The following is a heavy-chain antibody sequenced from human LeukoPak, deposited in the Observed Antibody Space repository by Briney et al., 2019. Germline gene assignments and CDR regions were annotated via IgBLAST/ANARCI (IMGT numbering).Heavy chain of an antibody. CDR3: ARHPVAVAGTGYYYYMDV. J-gene: IGHJ6*03. D-gene: IGHD6-19*01. CDR2: IYPGDSDT. CDR1: GYSFTSYW. V-gene: IGHV5-51*01. Sequence: GKSLKISCKGSGYSFTSYWIGWVRQMPGKGLEWMGIIYPGDSDTRYSPSFQDQVTISADKSISTAYLQWSSLKASDTAMYYCARHPVAVAGTGYYYYMDVWGKGTTVTVSS.